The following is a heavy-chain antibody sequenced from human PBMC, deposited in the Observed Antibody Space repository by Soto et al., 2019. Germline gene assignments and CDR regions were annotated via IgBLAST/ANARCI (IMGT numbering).Heavy chain of an antibody. CDR2: ISYDGSKK. D-gene: IGHD1-1*01. J-gene: IGHJ4*02. Sequence: QVQLMDSGGGVVQPGGSLRLSCAASGFTFSSYGMHWVRQAPGKGLEWVAFISYDGSKKNYADSVMGRFTISRDNSKNTLYLQMNSLRAEDTAVYFCAKGGGWQLDIDYWGQGTLVTVSS. CDR3: AKGGGWQLDIDY. V-gene: IGHV3-30*18. CDR1: GFTFSSYG.